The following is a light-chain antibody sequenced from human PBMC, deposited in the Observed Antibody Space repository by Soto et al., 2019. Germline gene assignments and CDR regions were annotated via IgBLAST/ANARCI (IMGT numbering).Light chain of an antibody. CDR2: EVS. V-gene: IGLV2-14*01. J-gene: IGLJ3*02. CDR3: SSYTSSSTLNWV. Sequence: QSALTQPASVSGSPGQSITISCTGTRSDVGGYNYVSWYQKHPGKAPKVMIYEVSNRPSGVSNRFSGSKSGNTASLTISGLQAEDEADYYCSSYTSSSTLNWVFGGGTKVTVL. CDR1: RSDVGGYNY.